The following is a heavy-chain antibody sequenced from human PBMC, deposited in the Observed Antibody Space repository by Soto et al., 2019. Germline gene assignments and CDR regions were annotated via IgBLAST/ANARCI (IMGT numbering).Heavy chain of an antibody. J-gene: IGHJ5*02. Sequence: PSETLSLTCTVSGASIRSTDYYWSWIRQAPGKGLEWIGYVYYTGSTYYNPSLMSRLTISVDTSKNQFSLKLTSVTAAETAVYYCVRTARDGAVAPHWLDRWGQGTQVTVSS. V-gene: IGHV4-30-4*01. CDR2: VYYTGST. CDR1: GASIRSTDYY. CDR3: VRTARDGAVAPHWLDR. D-gene: IGHD2-21*02.